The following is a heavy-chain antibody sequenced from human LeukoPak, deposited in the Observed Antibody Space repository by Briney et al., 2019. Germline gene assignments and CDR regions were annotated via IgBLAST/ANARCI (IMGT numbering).Heavy chain of an antibody. Sequence: GGSLRLSCAASGFTFDDYTMHWVRQAPGKGLEWVSLISWDGGSTYYADPVKGRFTISRDNSKNSLYLQMNSLRTEDTALYYCAKDTVQDGLVFDYWGQGTLVTVSS. CDR3: AKDTVQDGLVFDY. CDR2: ISWDGGST. V-gene: IGHV3-43*01. D-gene: IGHD5-24*01. CDR1: GFTFDDYT. J-gene: IGHJ4*02.